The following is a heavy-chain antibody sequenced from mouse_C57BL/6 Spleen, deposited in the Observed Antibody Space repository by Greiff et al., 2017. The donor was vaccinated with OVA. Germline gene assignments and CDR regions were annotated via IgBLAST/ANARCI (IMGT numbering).Heavy chain of an antibody. CDR3: ARGGYDGYWADY. Sequence: LVESGAELVRPGTSVKVSCKASGYAFTNYLIEWVKQRPGQGLEWIGVINPGSGGTNYNEKFKGKATLTADKSSSTAYMQLSSLTSEDSAVYFCARGGYDGYWADYWGQGTTLTVSS. CDR1: GYAFTNYL. D-gene: IGHD2-3*01. V-gene: IGHV1-54*01. CDR2: INPGSGGT. J-gene: IGHJ2*01.